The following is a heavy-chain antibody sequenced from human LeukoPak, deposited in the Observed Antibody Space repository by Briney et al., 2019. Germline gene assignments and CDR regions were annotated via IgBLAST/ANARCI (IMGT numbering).Heavy chain of an antibody. D-gene: IGHD1-26*01. J-gene: IGHJ5*02. Sequence: GASVTVSCTASGYTFTSYDINWVRQAPGHGLEWMGWMNPNSGNTGYAQKFQGRVTMTRNTSISTAYMELSSLRSEDTAVYYCARGELLGVWFDPWGQGTLVTVSS. CDR1: GYTFTSYD. CDR2: MNPNSGNT. CDR3: ARGELLGVWFDP. V-gene: IGHV1-8*01.